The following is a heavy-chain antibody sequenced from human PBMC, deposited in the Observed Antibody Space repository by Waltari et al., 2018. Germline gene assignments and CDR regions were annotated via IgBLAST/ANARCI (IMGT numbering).Heavy chain of an antibody. CDR3: AREIADDSSGYYFWYFDL. Sequence: QVQLQQWGAGLLKPSETLSLTCAVYGGSFSGYYWSWIRQPPGKGLEWIGEINHSGSTNYNPSLKSRVTISVDTSKNQFSLKLSSVTAADTAVYYCAREIADDSSGYYFWYFDLWGRGTLVTVSS. D-gene: IGHD3-22*01. CDR1: GGSFSGYY. CDR2: INHSGST. V-gene: IGHV4-34*01. J-gene: IGHJ2*01.